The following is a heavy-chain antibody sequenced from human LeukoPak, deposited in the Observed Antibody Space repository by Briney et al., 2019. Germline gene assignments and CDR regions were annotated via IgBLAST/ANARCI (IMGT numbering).Heavy chain of an antibody. D-gene: IGHD3-22*01. CDR1: GFTFSSYT. V-gene: IGHV3-21*01. CDR3: AADYYDSSGLNGYFDY. J-gene: IGHJ4*02. Sequence: GGSLRLSCAASGFTFSSYTMSWVRQAPGKGLEWVSSISSSSIFIYYADSLKGRFTISRDNAKNSLYLQMNSLRAEDTAVYYCAADYYDSSGLNGYFDYWGQGTLVTVSS. CDR2: ISSSSIFI.